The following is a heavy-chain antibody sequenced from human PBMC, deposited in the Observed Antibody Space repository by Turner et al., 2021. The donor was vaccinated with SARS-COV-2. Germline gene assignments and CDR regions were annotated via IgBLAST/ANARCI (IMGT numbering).Heavy chain of an antibody. CDR1: GYSFTGYY. CDR3: ARVPHYYDSSGYYFNFDY. V-gene: IGHV1-2*02. Sequence: QVQLVQSGAELKKPGASVKVSCKPSGYSFTGYYMHWVRQAPGQGLEWMGWINPNSGGTNYAQKLQGRVTMTRDTSISTAYMELSRLRSDDTAVYYCARVPHYYDSSGYYFNFDYWGQGTLVTVSS. J-gene: IGHJ4*02. CDR2: INPNSGGT. D-gene: IGHD3-22*01.